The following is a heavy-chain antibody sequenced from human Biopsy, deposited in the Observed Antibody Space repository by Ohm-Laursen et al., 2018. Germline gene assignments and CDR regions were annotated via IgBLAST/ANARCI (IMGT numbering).Heavy chain of an antibody. Sequence: GTLSLTCSVSGGSISSRNHYWGWLRQPPGKGLEWIGHVYYSGSTFYNSSLGSRVTVSVDTSKNQFHMRLTSMSASDTAVYYCARHSLDDFWSGAHYYFDYWGLGTLVTVSS. V-gene: IGHV4-39*01. CDR3: ARHSLDDFWSGAHYYFDY. D-gene: IGHD3-3*01. CDR1: GGSISSRNHY. J-gene: IGHJ4*02. CDR2: VYYSGST.